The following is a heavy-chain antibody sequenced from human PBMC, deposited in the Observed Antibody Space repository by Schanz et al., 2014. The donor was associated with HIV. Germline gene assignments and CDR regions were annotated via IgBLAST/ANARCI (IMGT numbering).Heavy chain of an antibody. CDR1: GFTFRSYG. Sequence: QAQLVESGGGVVQPGRSLRLSCAASGFTFRSYGMHWVRQAPGKGLEWVAVISYDGSNKYYADSVKGRFTISRDNSMNTLYLQMNSLRAEDTAVYYCAKFLRKYDYYGMDVWGQGTTVTVAS. V-gene: IGHV3-30*18. CDR3: AKFLRKYDYYGMDV. CDR2: ISYDGSNK. J-gene: IGHJ6*02.